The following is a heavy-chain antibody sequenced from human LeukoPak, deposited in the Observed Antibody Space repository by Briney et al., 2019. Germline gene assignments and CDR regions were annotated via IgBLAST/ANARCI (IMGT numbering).Heavy chain of an antibody. V-gene: IGHV1-8*02. CDR3: ARGRDPSSGWKHNWFDP. CDR1: GYTFTGYY. CDR2: INPNSGNT. Sequence: GASVKVSCKASGYTFTGYYMHWVRQAPGQGLEWMGWINPNSGNTGYAQKFQGRVTMTRNTSIRTAYMELSSLRSEDTAVYYCARGRDPSSGWKHNWFDPWGQGTLVTVSS. D-gene: IGHD6-19*01. J-gene: IGHJ5*02.